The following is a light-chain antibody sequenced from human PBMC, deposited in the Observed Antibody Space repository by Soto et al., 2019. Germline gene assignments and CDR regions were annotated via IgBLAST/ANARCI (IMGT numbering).Light chain of an antibody. CDR3: QQSYSTPVE. CDR1: QSISSY. J-gene: IGKJ1*01. CDR2: AAS. Sequence: DIQMTQSPSSLSASVGDRVTITCRASQSISSYLNWYQQKPGKAPQLLIYAASSLQSGVPSRFSGSGSGTDFTLTISSLQPEDFATYYCQQSYSTPVEFGQGTKVEIK. V-gene: IGKV1-39*01.